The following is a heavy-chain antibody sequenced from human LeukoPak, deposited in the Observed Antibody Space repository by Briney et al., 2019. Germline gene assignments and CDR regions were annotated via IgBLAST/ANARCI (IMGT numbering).Heavy chain of an antibody. CDR3: ASGGDRAPITMVRGVIVY. CDR2: ISYDGSNK. Sequence: GRSLRLSCAASGFTFSSYGMHWVRQAPGKGLEWVAVISYDGSNKYYADSVKGRFTISRDNSKNTLYLQMNSLRTEDTAVYYCASGGDRAPITMVRGVIVYWGQGTLVTVSS. CDR1: GFTFSSYG. J-gene: IGHJ4*02. V-gene: IGHV3-30*03. D-gene: IGHD3-10*01.